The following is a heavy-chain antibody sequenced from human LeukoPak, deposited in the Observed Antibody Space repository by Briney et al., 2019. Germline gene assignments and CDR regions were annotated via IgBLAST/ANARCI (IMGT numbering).Heavy chain of an antibody. D-gene: IGHD3-16*01. Sequence: GGSLRLSCAASGFTFSSYGMHWIRQAPGKGLEWVAVIWHDGSNKYYADSVKGRFTISRDNSKNTLYLQMNSLRAEDTAVYYCAKGMYDYVSGSYEPAFDYWGQGTLVTVSS. CDR2: IWHDGSNK. CDR3: AKGMYDYVSGSYEPAFDY. CDR1: GFTFSSYG. J-gene: IGHJ4*02. V-gene: IGHV3-33*06.